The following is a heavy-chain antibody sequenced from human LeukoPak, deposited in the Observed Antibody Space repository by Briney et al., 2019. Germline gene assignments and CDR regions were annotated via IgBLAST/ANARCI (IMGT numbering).Heavy chain of an antibody. Sequence: PSETLSLTCTVSGGSISSYYWSWIRQPPGKGLEWIGYIYYSGSTNYNPSLKSRVTISVDTSKNQFSLKLSSVTAADTAVYYCARSYDSSGYYYLGSYAFDIWGQGTMVTVSS. J-gene: IGHJ3*02. D-gene: IGHD3-22*01. CDR3: ARSYDSSGYYYLGSYAFDI. CDR2: IYYSGST. CDR1: GGSISSYY. V-gene: IGHV4-59*08.